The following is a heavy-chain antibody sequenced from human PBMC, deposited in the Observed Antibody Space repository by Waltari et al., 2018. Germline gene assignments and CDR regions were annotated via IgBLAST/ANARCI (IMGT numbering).Heavy chain of an antibody. Sequence: EVQLVESGGGLVQPGGSLSLSCAAAGITFRTHWVHWVRQAPGKGLVWVSRINSEGSSTSYADSVKGRFTISRDNAKNTLYLEMKSLRAEDTAVYYCAAPGGNDLEYLQRWGQGTLVTVSS. CDR3: AAPGGNDLEYLQR. D-gene: IGHD2-15*01. V-gene: IGHV3-74*01. J-gene: IGHJ1*01. CDR2: INSEGSST. CDR1: GITFRTHW.